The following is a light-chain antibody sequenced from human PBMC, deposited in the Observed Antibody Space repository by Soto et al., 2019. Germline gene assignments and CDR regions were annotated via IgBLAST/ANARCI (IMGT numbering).Light chain of an antibody. V-gene: IGLV2-14*01. Sequence: QSVLTQPASVSGSPGQSITISCTGSSSDVGAYNYVSWYQQHPGKAPKLMIFEVTYRPSGVSYRFSGSKSGSTASLTISGLQAEDEADYYCSSYTSRSTLVFGGATKLTVL. CDR3: SSYTSRSTLV. J-gene: IGLJ2*01. CDR2: EVT. CDR1: SSDVGAYNY.